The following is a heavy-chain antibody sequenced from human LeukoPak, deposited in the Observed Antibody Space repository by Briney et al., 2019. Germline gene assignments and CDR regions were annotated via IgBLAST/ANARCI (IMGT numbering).Heavy chain of an antibody. Sequence: KASETLSLTCTVSGGSISSYYWSWIRQPPGKGLEWIGYIYYSGSTNYNPSLKSRVTISVDTSKNQFSLKLSSVTAADTAVYYCARRSSYGGELDYWGQGTLVTVSS. D-gene: IGHD4-23*01. CDR3: ARRSSYGGELDY. V-gene: IGHV4-59*08. J-gene: IGHJ4*02. CDR1: GGSISSYY. CDR2: IYYSGST.